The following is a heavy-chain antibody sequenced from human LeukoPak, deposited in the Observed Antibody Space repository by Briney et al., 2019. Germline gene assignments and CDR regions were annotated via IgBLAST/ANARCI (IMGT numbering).Heavy chain of an antibody. J-gene: IGHJ4*02. CDR2: ISSNSSYI. CDR1: GFTFGNYG. CDR3: ARDLHDSSGLDY. V-gene: IGHV3-21*01. D-gene: IGHD3-22*01. Sequence: GGSLRLSCAVSGFTFGNYGMHWVRQAPGKGLEWVSSISSNSSYIYYADSVKGRFTISRDNAKNSLYLQMNSLRAEDTAVYYCARDLHDSSGLDYWGQGTLVTVSS.